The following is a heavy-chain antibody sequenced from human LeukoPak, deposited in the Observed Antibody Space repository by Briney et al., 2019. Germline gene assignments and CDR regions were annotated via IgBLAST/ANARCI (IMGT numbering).Heavy chain of an antibody. CDR3: ARDRGIFGVVIAYYYMDV. J-gene: IGHJ6*03. V-gene: IGHV1-2*02. D-gene: IGHD3-3*01. CDR1: GYTFTGYY. CDR2: LNPNSGGT. Sequence: PGASVKVSCKASGYTFTGYYMHWVRQAPGQGLEWMGWLNPNSGGTNYAQKFQGRVTMTRGKSISPAYMELSRLRSDDTAVYYCARDRGIFGVVIAYYYMDVWGKGTTVTVSS.